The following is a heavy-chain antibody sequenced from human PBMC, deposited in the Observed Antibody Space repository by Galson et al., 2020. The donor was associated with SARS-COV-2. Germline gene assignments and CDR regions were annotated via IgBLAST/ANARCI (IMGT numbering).Heavy chain of an antibody. Sequence: SQTLSLTCAVYGGSFSGYYWSWIRQPPGKGLEWIGEINHSGSTNYNPSLKSRVTISVDTSKNQFSLKLSSVTAADTAVYYCAMGYCSGGSCYSDYFDYWGQGTLVTVSS. CDR2: INHSGST. D-gene: IGHD2-15*01. CDR3: AMGYCSGGSCYSDYFDY. V-gene: IGHV4-34*01. CDR1: GGSFSGYY. J-gene: IGHJ4*02.